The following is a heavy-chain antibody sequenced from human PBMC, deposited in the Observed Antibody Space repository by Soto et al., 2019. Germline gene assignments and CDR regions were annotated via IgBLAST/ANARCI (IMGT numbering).Heavy chain of an antibody. CDR2: ISSSSSYI. V-gene: IGHV3-21*01. Sequence: GGSLRLSCAASGFTFSSYSMNWVRQAPGKGLEWVSSISSSSSYIYYADSVKGRFTISRDNAKNSLYLQMNSLRAEDTAVYYCARVFEAELRYFDWFPEWWFDPWGQGTLVTVSS. J-gene: IGHJ5*02. CDR1: GFTFSSYS. CDR3: ARVFEAELRYFDWFPEWWFDP. D-gene: IGHD3-9*01.